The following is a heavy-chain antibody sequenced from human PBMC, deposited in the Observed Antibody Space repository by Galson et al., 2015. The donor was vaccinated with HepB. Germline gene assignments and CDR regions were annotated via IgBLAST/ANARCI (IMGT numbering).Heavy chain of an antibody. CDR2: IKNKTDGVTT. CDR1: GFTFSNAW. D-gene: IGHD4-11*01. V-gene: IGHV3-15*01. Sequence: SLRLSCAASGFTFSNAWMSWVRQAPGKGLEWVGRIKNKTDGVTTDCAATVKGRFTIARDDSKNTLYLQMNSLKTEDTAVYYCTAPNDYSNYYYDYMDVWGKGTTVTVSS. J-gene: IGHJ6*03. CDR3: TAPNDYSNYYYDYMDV.